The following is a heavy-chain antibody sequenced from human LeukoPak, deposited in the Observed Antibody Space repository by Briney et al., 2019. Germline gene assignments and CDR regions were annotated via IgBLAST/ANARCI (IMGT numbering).Heavy chain of an antibody. CDR3: ARDRGGSSWYNWFDP. CDR2: IIPIFGAA. V-gene: IGHV1-69*05. CDR1: GGTFSSYA. D-gene: IGHD6-13*01. J-gene: IGHJ5*02. Sequence: SVKVSCKASGGTFSSYAISWVRQAPGQGLEWMGGIIPIFGAANYAQKFQGRVTITTDESTSTAYMELSSLRSEDTAVYYCARDRGGSSWYNWFDPWGQGTLVTVSS.